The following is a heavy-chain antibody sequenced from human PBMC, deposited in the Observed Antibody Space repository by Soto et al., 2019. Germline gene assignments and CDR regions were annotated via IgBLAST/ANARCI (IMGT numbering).Heavy chain of an antibody. V-gene: IGHV4-34*01. CDR1: GGSFSGYY. CDR2: INDSGTT. D-gene: IGHD3-22*01. J-gene: IGHJ4*02. CDR3: ARGPAYDGSGYLRY. Sequence: SETLSLTCAVSGGSFSGYYWCWIRQPPGKGLGWIGEINDSGTTNYNPSLTGRVTVSVDTSKNRFSLRLSSVTAADTAVYFCARGPAYDGSGYLRYWGQGTLVTVSS.